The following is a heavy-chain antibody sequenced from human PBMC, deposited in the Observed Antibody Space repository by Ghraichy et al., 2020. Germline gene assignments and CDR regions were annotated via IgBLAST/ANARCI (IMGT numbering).Heavy chain of an antibody. V-gene: IGHV4-34*01. CDR1: GGSFSGYY. J-gene: IGHJ6*02. CDR2: INHSGST. Sequence: SETLSLTCAVYGGSFSGYYWSWIRQPPGKGLEWIGEINHSGSTNYNPSLKSRVTISVDTSKNQFSLKLSSVTAADTAVYYCARERGRGSGSYYTSYYYYGMDVWGQGTTVTVSS. D-gene: IGHD3-10*01. CDR3: ARERGRGSGSYYTSYYYYGMDV.